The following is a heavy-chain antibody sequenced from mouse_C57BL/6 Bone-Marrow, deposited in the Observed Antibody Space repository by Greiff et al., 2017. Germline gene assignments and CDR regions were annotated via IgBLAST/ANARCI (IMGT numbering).Heavy chain of an antibody. Sequence: QVQLQQPGAELVRPGTSVKLSCKASGYTFTSYWMHWVKQRPGQGLEWIGVIDPSDSYTNYNQKFKGKATLTVDTSSSTAYMQLSSLTSEDSAVYYCARRGITYAMDYWGQGTSVTVSS. CDR2: IDPSDSYT. V-gene: IGHV1-59*01. J-gene: IGHJ4*01. CDR1: GYTFTSYW. D-gene: IGHD2-4*01. CDR3: ARRGITYAMDY.